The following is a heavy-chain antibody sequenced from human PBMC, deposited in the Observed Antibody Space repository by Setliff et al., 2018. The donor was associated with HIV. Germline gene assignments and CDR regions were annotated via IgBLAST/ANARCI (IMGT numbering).Heavy chain of an antibody. V-gene: IGHV3-64D*09. Sequence: GSLRLSCSASGFTFSSYVMHWVRQAPGKGLEYVSAISSNGGSTYYADSVKGRFTISRDNSKNTLYLQMSSLRVEDTAVYYCVKAVIVVIPAAIFDYWGQGTRVTVSS. CDR1: GFTFSSYV. CDR2: ISSNGGST. D-gene: IGHD2-2*01. CDR3: VKAVIVVIPAAIFDY. J-gene: IGHJ4*02.